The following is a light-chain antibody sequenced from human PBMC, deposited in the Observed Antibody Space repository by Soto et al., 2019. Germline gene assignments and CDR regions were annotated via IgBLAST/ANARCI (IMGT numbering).Light chain of an antibody. Sequence: EIVLTQSPGTLSLSPGDIATLSCRASQTVSSSYLAWYQQKPGQAPRIIIYGASSRATGIPDRFSGSGSGTDATLTINRLEPEDFAVYYCQQYGVSPRTFGQGTKVDIK. CDR1: QTVSSSY. J-gene: IGKJ1*01. CDR3: QQYGVSPRT. CDR2: GAS. V-gene: IGKV3-20*01.